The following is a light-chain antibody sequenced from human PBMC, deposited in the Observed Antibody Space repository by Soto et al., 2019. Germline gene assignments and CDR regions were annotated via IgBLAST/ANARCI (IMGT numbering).Light chain of an antibody. CDR2: DVT. CDR3: NAFTSTNTLVV. J-gene: IGLJ2*01. V-gene: IGLV2-14*03. CDR1: SSDVGGYDY. Sequence: QSALTQPASVSGSPGQSITISCTGTSSDVGGYDYVSWYQQHPGKAPKLIIYDVTNRPSGISDRFSGSKSGNTASLTISGLQAEDEADYYCNAFTSTNTLVVFCGGTKLTVL.